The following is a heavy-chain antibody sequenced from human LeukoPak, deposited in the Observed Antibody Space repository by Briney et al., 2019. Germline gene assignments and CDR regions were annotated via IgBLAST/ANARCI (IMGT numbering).Heavy chain of an antibody. V-gene: IGHV3-30-3*01. Sequence: GGSLRLSCAASGFTFSSYAMHWVRHAPGKGLEWVAVISYDGSNKYYADSVKGRFTISRDNSKNTLYLQMNSLRAEDTAVYYCARVRVGLLWFGELCYWGQGTLVTVSS. CDR2: ISYDGSNK. CDR1: GFTFSSYA. CDR3: ARVRVGLLWFGELCY. D-gene: IGHD3-10*01. J-gene: IGHJ4*02.